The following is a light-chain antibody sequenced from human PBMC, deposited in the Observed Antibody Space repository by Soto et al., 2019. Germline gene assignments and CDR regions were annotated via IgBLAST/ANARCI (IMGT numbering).Light chain of an antibody. Sequence: EIVMTQSPATLSVSPGERATLSCSASQSVSSNLAWYQQKPGQAPRLLIYGASTRATGIPARFSGSGSGTEFTLTISSLQSEDFAVYYCQHHGTFGQGTKLEIK. V-gene: IGKV3D-15*01. J-gene: IGKJ2*01. CDR1: QSVSSN. CDR2: GAS. CDR3: QHHGT.